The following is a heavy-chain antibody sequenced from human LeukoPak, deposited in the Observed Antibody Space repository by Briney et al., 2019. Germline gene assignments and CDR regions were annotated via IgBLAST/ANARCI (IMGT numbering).Heavy chain of an antibody. CDR3: AKDLKRWQQLRWFDP. CDR1: GFTFSSYA. V-gene: IGHV3-23*01. Sequence: PGGSLRLSCAASGFTFSSYAMSWVRQAPGKGLEWASAISGSGGSTYYADSVKGRFTISRDNSKNTLYLQMNSLRAEDTAVYYCAKDLKRWQQLRWFDPWGQGTLVTVFS. D-gene: IGHD6-13*01. J-gene: IGHJ5*02. CDR2: ISGSGGST.